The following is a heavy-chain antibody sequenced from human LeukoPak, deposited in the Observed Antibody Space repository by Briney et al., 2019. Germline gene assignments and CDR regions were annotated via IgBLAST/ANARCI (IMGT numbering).Heavy chain of an antibody. D-gene: IGHD3-10*01. Sequence: ASVKVSCKVSGYTLTELSMHWVRQAPGKGLEWMGGFDPEDGETIYAQKFQGRVTMTRDMSTSTVYMELSSLRSDDTAVYYCARNFRFGEFWEVWFDPWGQGTLVTVSS. V-gene: IGHV1-24*01. CDR3: ARNFRFGEFWEVWFDP. J-gene: IGHJ5*02. CDR2: FDPEDGET. CDR1: GYTLTELS.